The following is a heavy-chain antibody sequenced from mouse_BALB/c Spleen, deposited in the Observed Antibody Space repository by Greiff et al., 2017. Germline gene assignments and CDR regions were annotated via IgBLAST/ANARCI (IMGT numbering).Heavy chain of an antibody. CDR1: GFTFSSFG. J-gene: IGHJ2*01. CDR3: ARRYYGNYENYFDY. D-gene: IGHD2-1*01. Sequence: EVQRVESGGGLVQPGGSRKLSCAASGFTFSSFGMHWVRQAPEKGLEWVAYISSGSSTIYYADTVKGRFTISRDNPKNTLFLQMTSLRSEDTAMYYCARRYYGNYENYFDYWGQGTTLTVSS. V-gene: IGHV5-17*02. CDR2: ISSGSSTI.